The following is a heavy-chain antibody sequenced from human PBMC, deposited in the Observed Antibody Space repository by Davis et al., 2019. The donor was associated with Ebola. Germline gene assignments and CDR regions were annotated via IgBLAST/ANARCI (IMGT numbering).Heavy chain of an antibody. Sequence: MPSETLSLTCAVYGGSFSGYYWSWIRQLPGKGLEWDGEINHSASTNYNPSLKSRVTISVATSKNQFSLKLSSVTAADTAVYYCARLDDYSFYFDYWGQGTLVTVSS. CDR2: INHSAST. D-gene: IGHD4-11*01. V-gene: IGHV4-34*01. CDR3: ARLDDYSFYFDY. J-gene: IGHJ4*02. CDR1: GGSFSGYY.